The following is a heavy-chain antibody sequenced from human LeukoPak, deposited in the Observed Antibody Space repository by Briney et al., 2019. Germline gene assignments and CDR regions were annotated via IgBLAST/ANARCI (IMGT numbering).Heavy chain of an antibody. V-gene: IGHV1-24*01. D-gene: IGHD2-15*01. CDR3: ATAPLGYCSGGSCSAGDYVMDV. Sequence: ASVKVSCKVSGYTLTELSMHWVRQAPGKGVAWMGGFDPEDGETIYAQKFQGRVTMTEDTSTDTAYMDLSSLRSEDTAVYYCATAPLGYCSGGSCSAGDYVMDVWGQGTTVTVSS. J-gene: IGHJ6*02. CDR2: FDPEDGET. CDR1: GYTLTELS.